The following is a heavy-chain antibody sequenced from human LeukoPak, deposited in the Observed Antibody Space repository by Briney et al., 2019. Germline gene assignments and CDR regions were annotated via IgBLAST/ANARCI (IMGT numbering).Heavy chain of an antibody. V-gene: IGHV4-4*09. J-gene: IGHJ5*02. CDR3: ARLFPTSVVPAATQFDP. Sequence: SETLSLTCTVSGGSISSYYWSWIRQPPGKGLEWIGYIYTSGSTNYNPSLKSRVTISVDTSKNQFSLKLSSVTAADTAVYYCARLFPTSVVPAATQFDPWGQGTLVTVSS. CDR1: GGSISSYY. CDR2: IYTSGST. D-gene: IGHD2-2*01.